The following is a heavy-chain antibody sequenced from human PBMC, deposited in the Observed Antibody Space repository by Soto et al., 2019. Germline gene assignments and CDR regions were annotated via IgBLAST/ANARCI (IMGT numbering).Heavy chain of an antibody. J-gene: IGHJ3*02. CDR1: GGSISSYY. CDR3: ARKDYYDSNRRAFDI. Sequence: PSETLSLTCTVSGGSISSYYWSWIRQPPGKGLEWIGYIYYSGSTNYNPSLKSRVTIPVDTSKNQFSLKLSSVTAADTAVYYCARKDYYDSNRRAFDIWGQGTMVTVSS. D-gene: IGHD3-22*01. CDR2: IYYSGST. V-gene: IGHV4-59*01.